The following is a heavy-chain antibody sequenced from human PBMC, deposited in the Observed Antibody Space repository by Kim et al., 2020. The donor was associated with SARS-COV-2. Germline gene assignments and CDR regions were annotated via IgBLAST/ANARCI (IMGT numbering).Heavy chain of an antibody. J-gene: IGHJ4*02. D-gene: IGHD2-2*01. Sequence: LSLSCAASGFTFSSYAMSWVRQTPVKGLEWVANIKQDGSEKYYVDSVKGRFTISRDNAKNSLYLQMNSLRAEDTAMYYCARSRGVDYWGQGTVVTVSS. CDR1: GFTFSSYA. V-gene: IGHV3-7*01. CDR2: IKQDGSEK. CDR3: ARSRGVDY.